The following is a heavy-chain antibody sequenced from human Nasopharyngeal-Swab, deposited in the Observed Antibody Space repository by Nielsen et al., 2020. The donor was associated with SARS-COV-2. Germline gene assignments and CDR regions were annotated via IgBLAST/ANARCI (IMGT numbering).Heavy chain of an antibody. CDR1: GFSLSTSGMC. CDR2: IDWDDDK. Sequence: SGPTLVKPTQTLTLTCTFSGFSLSTSGMCVSWIRQPPGKALEWLALIDWDDDKYYSISLKTRLTISKDTSKNQVVLTMTNMDPVDTATYYCARLSTVVTLRYYYYYGMDVWGQGTTVTVSS. V-gene: IGHV2-70*01. D-gene: IGHD4-23*01. CDR3: ARLSTVVTLRYYYYYGMDV. J-gene: IGHJ6*02.